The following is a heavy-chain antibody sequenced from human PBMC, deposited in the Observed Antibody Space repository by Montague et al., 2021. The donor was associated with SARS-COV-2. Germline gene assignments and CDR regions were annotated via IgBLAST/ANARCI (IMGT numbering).Heavy chain of an antibody. CDR2: ISHGGGT. CDR3: ASQCGGGRCYFGMDV. Sequence: SETLSLTCDVYGGSFSSYWSWIRQPPGRGLEWVGQISHGGGTNYNPSLKSRVTISVDTSRNQVSLKLSSVTAADTAVYYCASQCGGGRCYFGMDVWGQGTMVTVSS. V-gene: IGHV4-34*01. CDR1: GGSFSSY. D-gene: IGHD2-15*01. J-gene: IGHJ6*02.